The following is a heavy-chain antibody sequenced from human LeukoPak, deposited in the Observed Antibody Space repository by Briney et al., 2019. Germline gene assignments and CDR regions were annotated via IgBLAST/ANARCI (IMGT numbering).Heavy chain of an antibody. CDR3: AKAHWDSSGYYYYGMDV. CDR2: LYTGGDT. CDR1: GFSVSAHY. Sequence: GSLRLSCAVSGFSVSAHYMSWVRQAPGKGLECVSFLYTGGDTYYADSVKGRFTISRDNSKNTLYLQMNSLRAEDTAVYYCAKAHWDSSGYYYYGMDVWGQGTTVTVSS. J-gene: IGHJ6*02. V-gene: IGHV3-53*01. D-gene: IGHD3-22*01.